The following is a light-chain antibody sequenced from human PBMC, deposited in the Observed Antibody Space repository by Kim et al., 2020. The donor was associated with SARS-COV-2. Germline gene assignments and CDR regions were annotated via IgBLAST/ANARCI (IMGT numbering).Light chain of an antibody. Sequence: GQKVTIACSGSSSNIGNNYVSWYQQLPGTAPKLLIYDNNRRPSGIPDRFSGSKSGTSATLGITGLQTGDEADYYCGTWDSSLSAGVFGTGTKVTVL. V-gene: IGLV1-51*01. CDR1: SSNIGNNY. CDR2: DNN. J-gene: IGLJ1*01. CDR3: GTWDSSLSAGV.